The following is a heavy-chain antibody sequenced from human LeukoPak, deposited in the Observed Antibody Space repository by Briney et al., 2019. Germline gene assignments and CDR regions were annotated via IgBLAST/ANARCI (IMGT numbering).Heavy chain of an antibody. CDR1: GFTFSSYG. V-gene: IGHV3-30*18. J-gene: IGHJ4*02. CDR2: ISYDGSNK. CDR3: TNSDDYGDY. Sequence: PGGSLRLSFAASGFTFSSYGMHWVRQAPGKGLEWVAVISYDGSNKYYADSVKGRFTISRDNSKNTLYLQMNSLRAEDTAVYYCTNSDDYGDYWGQGTLVTVSS.